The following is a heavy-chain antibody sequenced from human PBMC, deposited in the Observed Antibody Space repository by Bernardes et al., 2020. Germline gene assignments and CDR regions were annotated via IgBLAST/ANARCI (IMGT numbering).Heavy chain of an antibody. CDR1: GFTFSSYS. J-gene: IGHJ6*04. CDR3: ARDKGDCSSTSCYDYDPSGYYYGMDV. V-gene: IGHV3-21*01. CDR2: ISSSSSYI. D-gene: IGHD2-2*01. Sequence: GGSLRLSCAASGFTFSSYSMNWVRQAPGKGLEWVSSISSSSSYIYYADSVKGRFTISRDNAKNSLYLQMNSLRAEDTAVYYCARDKGDCSSTSCYDYDPSGYYYGMDVWGKGTTVTVSS.